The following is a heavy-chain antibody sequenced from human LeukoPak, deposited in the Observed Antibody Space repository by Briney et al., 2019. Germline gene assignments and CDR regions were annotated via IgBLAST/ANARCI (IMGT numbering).Heavy chain of an antibody. CDR3: AKVGYGGYYYGMDV. D-gene: IGHD2-8*01. J-gene: IGHJ6*02. Sequence: GGSLRLACAASGFTFISYAISWVRQAPGEGREWVLAISGSGGSTSYPDSVKGRFTISRDNSKNTLYLQMNSLRAEDTAVYYCAKVGYGGYYYGMDVWGQGTTVTVSS. V-gene: IGHV3-23*01. CDR2: ISGSGGST. CDR1: GFTFISYA.